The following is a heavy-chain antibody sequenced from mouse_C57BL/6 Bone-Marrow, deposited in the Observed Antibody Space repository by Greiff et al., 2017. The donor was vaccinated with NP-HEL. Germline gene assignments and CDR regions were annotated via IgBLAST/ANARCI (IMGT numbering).Heavy chain of an antibody. CDR2: IDPENGDT. Sequence: EVHLVESGAELVRPGASVKLSCTASGFNIKDDYMHWVKQRPEQGLEWIGWIDPENGDTEYASKFQGKATITADTSSNTAYLQLSSLTSEDTAVYYCTTLCPMDYWGQGTSVTVSS. V-gene: IGHV14-4*01. J-gene: IGHJ4*01. D-gene: IGHD6-5*01. CDR3: TTLCPMDY. CDR1: GFNIKDDY.